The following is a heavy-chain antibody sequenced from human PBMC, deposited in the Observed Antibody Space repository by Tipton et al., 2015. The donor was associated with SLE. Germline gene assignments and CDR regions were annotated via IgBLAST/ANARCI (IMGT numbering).Heavy chain of an antibody. CDR2: ICASGAT. D-gene: IGHD1-26*01. V-gene: IGHV4-61*02. J-gene: IGHJ2*01. Sequence: TLSLTCTVSGGSISSDRYFWSWIRQPAGKGLEWIGRICASGATNYNPSFKSRLTISIDTSKNYFPLNLSSVTAADTAVYFCARDPLAVGDGESLDLWGRGTLVTVSS. CDR3: ARDPLAVGDGESLDL. CDR1: GGSISSDRYF.